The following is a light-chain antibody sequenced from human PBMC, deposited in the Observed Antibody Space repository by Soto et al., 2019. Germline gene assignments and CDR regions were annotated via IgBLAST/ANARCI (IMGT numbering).Light chain of an antibody. J-gene: IGKJ2*01. V-gene: IGKV3-15*01. CDR3: QQYKDWAEGYT. Sequence: EIVMTQSPATLSVSPGERVTLSCRASQSVSSSLAWYQQEPGQAPRLLIYGAFIRATGVPARLSGSGSGTEFTLTTSSLQSEDFAVYYCQQYKDWAEGYTFGQGTKLEIK. CDR1: QSVSSS. CDR2: GAF.